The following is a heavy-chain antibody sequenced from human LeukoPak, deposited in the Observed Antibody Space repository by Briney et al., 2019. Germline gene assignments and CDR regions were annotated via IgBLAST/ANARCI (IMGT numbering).Heavy chain of an antibody. CDR1: GYNFHNYG. Sequence: ASVKVSCKTSGYNFHNYGVTWVRQAPGQGLEWVGFIYDGDPRYAQKFQGRVTLTTDRSTSTAYMELRNLRSDDTALYYCARALLGVLTGVLEYWGQGALVSVSS. V-gene: IGHV1-18*01. J-gene: IGHJ4*02. CDR2: IYDGDP. CDR3: ARALLGVLTGVLEY. D-gene: IGHD3-9*01.